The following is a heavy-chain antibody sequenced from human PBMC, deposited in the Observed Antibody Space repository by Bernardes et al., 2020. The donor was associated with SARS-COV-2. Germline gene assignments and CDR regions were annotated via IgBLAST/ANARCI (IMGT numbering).Heavy chain of an antibody. V-gene: IGHV3-74*01. Sequence: SLRLSCAASGFTFSDYWMHWVRQAPGKGLVWVSRINSDGSSTSYAGSVRGRLTISRDNAKNTLYLQMNSLRAEDTAVYYCARGISGTRGMDVWGQGTTVTVSS. CDR1: GFTFSDYW. CDR3: ARGISGTRGMDV. J-gene: IGHJ6*02. D-gene: IGHD1-7*01. CDR2: INSDGSST.